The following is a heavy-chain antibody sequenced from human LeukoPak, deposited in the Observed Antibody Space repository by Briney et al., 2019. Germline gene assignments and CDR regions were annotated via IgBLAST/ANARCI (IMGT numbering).Heavy chain of an antibody. V-gene: IGHV3-21*04. CDR2: VSSGSPSL. Sequence: GGSLRLSCAASGFTFSTYSLNWVRQAPGKGLEWVSSVSSGSPSLLYADSVKGRFTISRDNAKNSLYMQMNSLRVGDTAVYYCARGGIAMAGSMSLMDWGQGTLVTVSS. CDR3: ARGGIAMAGSMSLMD. D-gene: IGHD6-19*01. CDR1: GFTFSTYS. J-gene: IGHJ4*02.